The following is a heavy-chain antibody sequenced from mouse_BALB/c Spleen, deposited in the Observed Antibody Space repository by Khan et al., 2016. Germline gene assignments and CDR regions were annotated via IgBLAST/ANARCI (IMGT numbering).Heavy chain of an antibody. CDR3: ARDRYYGTSYFDY. D-gene: IGHD1-1*01. J-gene: IGHJ2*01. CDR2: IWAGGST. Sequence: QVQLKQSGPDLVAPSQSLSITCTVSGFSLTTYGVHWVRQPPGKGLEWLGVIWAGGSTNYNSALMSRLSISKDNSKSQVFLKMNSLQTDDTATYYCARDRYYGTSYFDYWGQGTTLTVSS. CDR1: GFSLTTYG. V-gene: IGHV2-9*02.